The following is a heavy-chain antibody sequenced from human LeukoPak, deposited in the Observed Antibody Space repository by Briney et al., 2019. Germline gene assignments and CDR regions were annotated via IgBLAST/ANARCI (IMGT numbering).Heavy chain of an antibody. CDR3: AKTPPGRILEWLLAYFDY. D-gene: IGHD3-3*01. V-gene: IGHV3-23*01. CDR2: ISGSGGST. CDR1: GFTFSSYA. J-gene: IGHJ4*02. Sequence: GGSLRLSCAASGFTFSSYAMSWVRQAPGKGLEWVSAISGSGGSTYYADSVKGRFTISRDNSKNTLYLQMNSLRAEDTAVYYCAKTPPGRILEWLLAYFDYWGQGTLVTVSS.